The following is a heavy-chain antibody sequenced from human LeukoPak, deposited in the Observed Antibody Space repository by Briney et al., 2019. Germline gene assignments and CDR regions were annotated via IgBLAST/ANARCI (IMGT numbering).Heavy chain of an antibody. CDR3: AKDLHYYVAMDV. CDR1: GYTFTSYY. Sequence: ASVNVSCKASGYTFTSYYIDWVRQAPGQGLEWMGVINPSGGSTRYAQKFQGRVTMTGDPSTRTVYMELSSLTSDDTALYYCAKDLHYYVAMDVWGQGTAVTVSS. CDR2: INPSGGST. J-gene: IGHJ6*02. D-gene: IGHD3-10*02. V-gene: IGHV1-46*01.